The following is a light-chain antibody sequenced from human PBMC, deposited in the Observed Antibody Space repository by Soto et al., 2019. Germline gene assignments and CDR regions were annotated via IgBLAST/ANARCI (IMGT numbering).Light chain of an antibody. CDR2: GAS. CDR1: QSVSSSY. Sequence: EIVLTQSPGTLSLSPGERATLSCRASQSVSSSYLAWYQQKPGQAPRLLLYGASSRATGIPDRFSGSGSGTDFPLTISRLEPEDFAVYYCQHYGSSPRYTFGQGTKLAIK. CDR3: QHYGSSPRYT. V-gene: IGKV3-20*01. J-gene: IGKJ2*01.